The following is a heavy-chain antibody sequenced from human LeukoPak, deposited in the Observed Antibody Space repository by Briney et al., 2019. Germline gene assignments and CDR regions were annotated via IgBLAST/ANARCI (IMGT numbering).Heavy chain of an antibody. CDR3: ARGSQVLYYFDS. J-gene: IGHJ4*02. V-gene: IGHV4-4*07. Sequence: PSETLSLTCSVSGGSISSFYWSWIRQPAGKGLEWIGRIYTTGSTDYNPSLKSRVTMSVDPSKNQFSQKLSSVTAADTAVYYCARGSQVLYYFDSWGQGTLVTVSS. CDR2: IYTTGST. CDR1: GGSISSFY.